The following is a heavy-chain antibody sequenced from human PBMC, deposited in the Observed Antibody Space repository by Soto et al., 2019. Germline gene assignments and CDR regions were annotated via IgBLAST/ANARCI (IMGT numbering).Heavy chain of an antibody. D-gene: IGHD3-16*01. CDR2: LSSDGFGA. CDR3: ARDLGGPDY. V-gene: IGHV3-74*03. Sequence: VGSLRLSCAASDFSLSPYWMHWVRQVPGRGLEWVARLSSDGFGAAYADSVKGRFFISRDIARNTLSLQMNSLRADDTAVYYCARDLGGPDYWGRGTSVTVSS. J-gene: IGHJ4*02. CDR1: DFSLSPYW.